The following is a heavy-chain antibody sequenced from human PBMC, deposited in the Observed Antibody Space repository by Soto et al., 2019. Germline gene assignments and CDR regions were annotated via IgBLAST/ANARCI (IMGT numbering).Heavy chain of an antibody. CDR2: ISAYNGNT. Sequence: ASVKVSCKASGYTFTSYGISWVRQAPGQGLEWMGWISAYNGNTNYAQKLQGRVTMTTDTSTGTAYMELRSLRSDDTAVYYCARVRGDSSGSTVGYFDYWGQGTLVTVSS. V-gene: IGHV1-18*01. CDR1: GYTFTSYG. D-gene: IGHD6-19*01. J-gene: IGHJ4*02. CDR3: ARVRGDSSGSTVGYFDY.